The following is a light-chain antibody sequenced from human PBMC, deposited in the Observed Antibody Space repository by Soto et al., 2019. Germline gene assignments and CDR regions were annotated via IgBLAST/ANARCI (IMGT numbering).Light chain of an antibody. J-gene: IGKJ1*01. CDR3: QQYYSSPPT. CDR2: RAS. V-gene: IGKV4-1*01. CDR1: QSILYSSNNKT. Sequence: DIVMTQSPDSLAVSLGERATINCKSSQSILYSSNNKTLSWYQQKAGQPPKLLIYRASTRESGVPDRFSGSGSGTDFTLNISSLQAEDVAVYYCQQYYSSPPTFGQGTKVEIK.